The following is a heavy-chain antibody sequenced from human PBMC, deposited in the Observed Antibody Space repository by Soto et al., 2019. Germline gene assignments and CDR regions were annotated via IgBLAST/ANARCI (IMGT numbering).Heavy chain of an antibody. CDR2: ISWNSGSI. J-gene: IGHJ4*02. V-gene: IGHV3-9*01. CDR3: AKDHGYSSGWLLAY. CDR1: GFTFDDYA. Sequence: GGSLRLSCAASGFTFDDYAMHWVRQAPGKGLEWVSGISWNSGSIGYADSVKGRFTISRDNAKNSLYLQMNSLRAEDTALYYCAKDHGYSSGWLLAYWGQGTLVTVSS. D-gene: IGHD6-19*01.